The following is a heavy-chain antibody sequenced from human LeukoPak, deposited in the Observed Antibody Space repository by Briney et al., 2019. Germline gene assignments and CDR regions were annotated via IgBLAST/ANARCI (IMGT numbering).Heavy chain of an antibody. CDR1: GGSISSSSYY. CDR3: ARHFRGYSYGYGP. CDR2: IYYSGST. Sequence: PSETLSLTCTVSGGSISSSSYYWGWIRQPPGKGLEWIGSIYYSGSTYYNPSLKSRVTISVDTSKNQFPLKLSSVTAADTAVYYCARHFRGYSYGYGPWGQGTLVTVSS. D-gene: IGHD5-18*01. V-gene: IGHV4-39*01. J-gene: IGHJ5*02.